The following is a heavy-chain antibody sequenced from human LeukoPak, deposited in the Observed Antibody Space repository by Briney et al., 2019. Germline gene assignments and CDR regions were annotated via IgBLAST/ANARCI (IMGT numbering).Heavy chain of an antibody. CDR1: GSTFSSYW. J-gene: IGHJ4*02. D-gene: IGHD2-2*01. CDR3: ASGGYCSSTSCYEDY. V-gene: IGHV3-7*03. CDR2: IKEDGSEK. Sequence: GGSLRLSCAASGSTFSSYWMSWVRQAPGKGLEWVANIKEDGSEKRDVDSVKGRFAISRDNSKNTLYLHMNSLRAEDTAVYYCASGGYCSSTSCYEDYWGQGTLVTVSS.